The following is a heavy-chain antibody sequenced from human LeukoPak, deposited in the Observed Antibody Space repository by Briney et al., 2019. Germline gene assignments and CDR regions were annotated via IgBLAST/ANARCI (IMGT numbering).Heavy chain of an antibody. Sequence: GGSLRLSCAASGFTFSSYWMHWVRQAPGKGLEWVSGINWNGGSTGYADSVKGRFTISRDNAKNSLYLQMNSLRAEDTALYYCARSLTTARSRNNYFDYWGQGTLVTVSS. D-gene: IGHD4-17*01. CDR1: GFTFSSYW. V-gene: IGHV3-20*04. CDR2: INWNGGST. J-gene: IGHJ4*02. CDR3: ARSLTTARSRNNYFDY.